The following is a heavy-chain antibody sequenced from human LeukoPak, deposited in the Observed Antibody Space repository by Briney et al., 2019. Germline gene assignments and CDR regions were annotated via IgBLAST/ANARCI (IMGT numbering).Heavy chain of an antibody. CDR3: ASVIPATSWFDP. Sequence: PSETLSLTCTVSAGSISSYYWSWIRQPPGKGLERIGYIYTSGSTNYNPSLKSRVTISIATSKNQFSLKLSSVTAADTAVYYCASVIPATSWFDPWGQGTLVTVSS. CDR1: AGSISSYY. V-gene: IGHV4-4*09. D-gene: IGHD2-2*01. CDR2: IYTSGST. J-gene: IGHJ5*02.